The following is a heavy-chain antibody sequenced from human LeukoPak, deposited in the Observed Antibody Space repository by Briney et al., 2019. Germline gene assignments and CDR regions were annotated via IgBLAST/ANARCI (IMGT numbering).Heavy chain of an antibody. D-gene: IGHD2-2*01. CDR3: AKDQKYQLLHAFDI. CDR1: GFTFSSYG. CDR2: IRYDGSNK. J-gene: IGHJ3*02. Sequence: GGSLRLSYAASGFTFSSYGMLWVRQAPGKGLEWVAFIRYDGSNKYYADSVKGRFTISRDNSKNTLYLQMNSLRAEDTAVYYCAKDQKYQLLHAFDIWGQGTMVTVSS. V-gene: IGHV3-30*02.